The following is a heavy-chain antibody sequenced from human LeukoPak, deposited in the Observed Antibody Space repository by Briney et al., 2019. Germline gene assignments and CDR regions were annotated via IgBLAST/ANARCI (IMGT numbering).Heavy chain of an antibody. CDR2: IYYSGST. D-gene: IGHD2-2*01. CDR3: ARHVVVVPAAIVPRFASDI. V-gene: IGHV4-31*11. CDR1: GGSISSGGYY. Sequence: SQTLSLTCAVSGGSISSGGYYWSWIRQHPGKGLEWIGYIYYSGSTYYNPSLKSRVTISVDTSKNQFSLKLSSVTAADTAVYYCARHVVVVPAAIVPRFASDIWGQGTMVTVSS. J-gene: IGHJ3*02.